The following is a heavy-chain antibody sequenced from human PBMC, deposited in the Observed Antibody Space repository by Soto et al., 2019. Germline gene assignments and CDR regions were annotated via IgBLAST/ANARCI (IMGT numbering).Heavy chain of an antibody. Sequence: EVQLLESGGGLVQPGGSLRLSCAASGFTFSSYAMSWVRQAPGKGLEWVSAISGSGGSTYYADSVKGRFTISRDNSKNTLYLQMSSLRAEDTAVYYCAKDQGGYNASPPDYWGQGTLVTVSS. D-gene: IGHD6-25*01. V-gene: IGHV3-23*01. J-gene: IGHJ4*02. CDR1: GFTFSSYA. CDR2: ISGSGGST. CDR3: AKDQGGYNASPPDY.